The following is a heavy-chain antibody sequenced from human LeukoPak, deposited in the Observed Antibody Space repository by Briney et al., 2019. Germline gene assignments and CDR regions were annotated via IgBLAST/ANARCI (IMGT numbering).Heavy chain of an antibody. Sequence: ASVKISCKASGYTFTTHTINWVRQAPGQGLEWMGWINTNTGNPTYAQGFTGRFVFPLDTSVSTVYLQISSLQAEDTAVYYCARKKVEPDRYFDYWGQGSLVTVSS. J-gene: IGHJ4*02. CDR3: ARKKVEPDRYFDY. V-gene: IGHV7-4-1*02. CDR1: GYTFTTHT. D-gene: IGHD1-14*01. CDR2: INTNTGNP.